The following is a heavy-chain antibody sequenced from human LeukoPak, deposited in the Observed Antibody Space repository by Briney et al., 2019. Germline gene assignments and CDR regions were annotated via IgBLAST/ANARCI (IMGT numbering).Heavy chain of an antibody. CDR2: ISWDSGTL. CDR1: GFTFDDYA. Sequence: PGGSLRLSCEVSGFTFDDYAMHWVRQAPGRGLEWISGISWDSGTLAYADSVKGRFTISRDNAKNSLFLQMNSLRPEDTALYYCAKGPIAAAATGYFDYWGQGTLVTVSS. CDR3: AKGPIAAAATGYFDY. J-gene: IGHJ4*02. V-gene: IGHV3-9*01. D-gene: IGHD6-13*01.